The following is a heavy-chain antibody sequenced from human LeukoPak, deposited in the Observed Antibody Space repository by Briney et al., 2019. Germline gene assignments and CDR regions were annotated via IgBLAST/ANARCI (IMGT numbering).Heavy chain of an antibody. V-gene: IGHV1-69*13. J-gene: IGHJ4*02. CDR2: IIPIFGTA. CDR3: ARGLAAASAVTIDY. CDR1: GGTFSSYA. D-gene: IGHD6-13*01. Sequence: GASVKVSCKASGGTFSSYAISWVRQAPGQGLEWMGVIIPIFGTANYAQKFQGRVTITADESTSTAYMELSSLRSEDTAVYYCARGLAAASAVTIDYWGQGTLVTVSS.